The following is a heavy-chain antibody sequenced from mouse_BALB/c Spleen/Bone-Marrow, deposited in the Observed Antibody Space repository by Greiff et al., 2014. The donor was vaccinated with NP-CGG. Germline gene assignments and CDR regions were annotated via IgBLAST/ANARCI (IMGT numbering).Heavy chain of an antibody. J-gene: IGHJ4*01. CDR2: ISDGGSYI. D-gene: IGHD2-14*01. V-gene: IGHV5-4*02. CDR1: GFTFSDFY. Sequence: EVQRVESGGGLVKPGGSLKLSCAASGFTFSDFYMYWVRQTPEKRLEWVATISDGGSYIYYPDSVKGRFTISRDDAKNNLYLQMSSLKSEDTAMYYCTRERGVQGYAMDYWGQGTSVTVSS. CDR3: TRERGVQGYAMDY.